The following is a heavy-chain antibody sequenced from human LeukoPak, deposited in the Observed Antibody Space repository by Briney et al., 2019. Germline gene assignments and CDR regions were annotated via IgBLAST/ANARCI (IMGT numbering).Heavy chain of an antibody. Sequence: GASVKVSCKASGYTFTSYAMNWVRQAPGQGLEWMGWINTNTGNPTYAQGFTGRFVFSLDTSVSTAYLQISSLKAEDTAVYCCAREYNDYGDYYYYFDYWGQGTLVTVSS. CDR2: INTNTGNP. CDR3: AREYNDYGDYYYYFDY. D-gene: IGHD4-17*01. V-gene: IGHV7-4-1*02. CDR1: GYTFTSYA. J-gene: IGHJ4*02.